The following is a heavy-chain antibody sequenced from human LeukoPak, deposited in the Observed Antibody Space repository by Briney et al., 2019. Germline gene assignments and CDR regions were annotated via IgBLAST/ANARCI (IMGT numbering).Heavy chain of an antibody. V-gene: IGHV4-59*11. Sequence: SETLSLTCTVSGGAISSHYWRWIRQPPGKGLEWIGYIYYSGITNYNPSLKSRVTLSLDTSTTQFSLKLSSVTAADTAVYYCARAFSNYVENWFDPWGQGSLVTVSS. D-gene: IGHD4-11*01. J-gene: IGHJ5*02. CDR2: IYYSGIT. CDR1: GGAISSHY. CDR3: ARAFSNYVENWFDP.